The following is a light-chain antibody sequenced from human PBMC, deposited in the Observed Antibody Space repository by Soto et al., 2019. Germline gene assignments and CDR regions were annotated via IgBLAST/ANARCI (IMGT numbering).Light chain of an antibody. J-gene: IGLJ1*01. CDR2: GVN. CDR1: SSNIGNNY. CDR3: SSYTTSSALQV. V-gene: IGLV2-14*01. Sequence: SVLTQPPSVSAAPGQKVTISCSGSSSNIGNNYVSWYQQLPGKAPKLMIYGVNNRPSGVSNRFSGSKSGNTASLTISGLQADDEADYYCSSYTTSSALQVFGTGTKVTVL.